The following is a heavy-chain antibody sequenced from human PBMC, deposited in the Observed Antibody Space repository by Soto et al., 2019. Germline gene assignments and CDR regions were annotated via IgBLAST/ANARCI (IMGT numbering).Heavy chain of an antibody. CDR3: AREMGVVNWFDP. Sequence: QVQLVESGGGVVQPGRSLRLSCAASGFTFSSYAMHWVRQAPGKGLEWVAVISYDGSNKYYADSVKGRFTISRDNSKNTLYLQMNSLRAEVTAVYYCAREMGVVNWFDPWGQGTLVTVSS. V-gene: IGHV3-30-3*01. J-gene: IGHJ5*02. CDR1: GFTFSSYA. CDR2: ISYDGSNK. D-gene: IGHD3-16*01.